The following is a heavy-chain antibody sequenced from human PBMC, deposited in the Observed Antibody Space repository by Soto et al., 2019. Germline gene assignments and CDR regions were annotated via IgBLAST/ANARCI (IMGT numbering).Heavy chain of an antibody. CDR3: AGCRGSFYGNDF. J-gene: IGHJ4*02. CDR2: IHYSGST. D-gene: IGHD1-26*01. CDR1: GGSISNYY. Sequence: SETLSLTCTVSGGSISNYYWSWIRQPPGRGLEWIGYIHYSGSTKYNPSLKSRATVSLDTSKNQLSLKLSSVTAADTAVYYCAGCRGSFYGNDFWGPGTLVTVSS. V-gene: IGHV4-59*01.